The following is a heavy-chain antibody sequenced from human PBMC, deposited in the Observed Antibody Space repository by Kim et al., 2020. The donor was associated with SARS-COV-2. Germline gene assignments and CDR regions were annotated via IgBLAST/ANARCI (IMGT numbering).Heavy chain of an antibody. CDR2: IRSKANSYAT. Sequence: GGSLRLSCAASGFTFSGSAIHWVRQASGKGLEWVGRIRSKANSYATAYTASVKGRFTISRDDSKNTAYLQMNSLKTEDTAVYYCMLERAFDIWGQGTMVTVSS. V-gene: IGHV3-73*01. D-gene: IGHD3-16*01. J-gene: IGHJ3*02. CDR3: MLERAFDI. CDR1: GFTFSGSA.